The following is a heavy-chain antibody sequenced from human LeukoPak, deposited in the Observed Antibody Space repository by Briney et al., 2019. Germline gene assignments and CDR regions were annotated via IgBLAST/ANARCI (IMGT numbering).Heavy chain of an antibody. CDR1: GGSFSGYY. CDR2: INHSGST. Sequence: PSETLSLTCAVYGGSFSGYYWSWIRQPPGKGLEWIGEINHSGSTYYNPSLKSRVTISVDTSKNQFSLKLSSVTAADTAVYYCARATSQSPRFYYYYMDVWGKGTTVTVSS. V-gene: IGHV4-34*01. CDR3: ARATSQSPRFYYYYMDV. J-gene: IGHJ6*03. D-gene: IGHD3-16*01.